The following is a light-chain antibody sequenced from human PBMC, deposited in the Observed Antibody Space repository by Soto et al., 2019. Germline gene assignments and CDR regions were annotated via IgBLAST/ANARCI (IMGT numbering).Light chain of an antibody. J-gene: IGLJ2*01. V-gene: IGLV1-47*01. CDR1: SSNIGSNS. Sequence: QSVLSQPPSASGTPGQRVTISCSGNSSNIGSNSGDWYQHLPGTAPKLLIYRNNQRPSGVPDRFSGSKSGTSVSLVISGLRSEYEADYHCAAWDDSLRGVVFGGGTKLTVL. CDR2: RNN. CDR3: AAWDDSLRGVV.